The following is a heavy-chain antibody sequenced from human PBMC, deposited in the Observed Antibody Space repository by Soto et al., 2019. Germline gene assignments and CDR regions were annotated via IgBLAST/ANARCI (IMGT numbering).Heavy chain of an antibody. J-gene: IGHJ5*02. Sequence: SVKVSCKASGGTFSNYALIWVRQAPGQGHEWMGGIVPISGTINYAQKFQDRVTIAADKSTSTAYMELTSLTSEDTAMYYCARVVSQRGLGFPFHTCDQGTLVTVSS. CDR3: ARVVSQRGLGFPFHT. V-gene: IGHV1-69*06. CDR2: IVPISGTI. CDR1: GGTFSNYA. D-gene: IGHD3-16*01.